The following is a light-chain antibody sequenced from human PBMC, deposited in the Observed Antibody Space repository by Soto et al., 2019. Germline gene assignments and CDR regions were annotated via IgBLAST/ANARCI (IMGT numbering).Light chain of an antibody. Sequence: DVMLTQTPLSLTVTLDQSASFSCRSSQGLVFSDGNTFLSWFHQRPGQSPRRLIYQVSKRDSGVPDRFSGSGSGTEFTLKISRVEAEDLGVYYCQQYNNWPRTFGQGTKVEIK. CDR2: QVS. CDR3: QQYNNWPRT. V-gene: IGKV2-30*01. J-gene: IGKJ1*01. CDR1: QGLVFSDGNTF.